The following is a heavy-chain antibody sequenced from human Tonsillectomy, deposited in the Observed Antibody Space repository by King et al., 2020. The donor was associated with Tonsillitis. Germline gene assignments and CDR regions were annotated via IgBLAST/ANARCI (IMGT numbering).Heavy chain of an antibody. J-gene: IGHJ4*02. CDR2: IYSGGST. V-gene: IGHV3-66*01. Sequence: VQLVESGGGLVQPGGSLRLSCAASGFTVSSNYMSWVRQAPGKGLEWVSVIYSGGSTYYADSVKGRFTISSDNSKNTLYLQMNSLRAEDTAVYYCARDGRGYGDYLDFWGQGTLVTVSS. CDR1: GFTVSSNY. CDR3: ARDGRGYGDYLDF. D-gene: IGHD4-17*01.